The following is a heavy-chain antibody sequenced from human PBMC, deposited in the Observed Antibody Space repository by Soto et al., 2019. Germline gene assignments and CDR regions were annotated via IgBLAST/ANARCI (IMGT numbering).Heavy chain of an antibody. V-gene: IGHV4-4*02. Sequence: QVQLQESGPGLVKPSGTLSLTCGVSGGSIISNNWWTWVRQSPGKGREWIGEIYHSGRTKYNPSLKVRVSRSIYTSKNQFSLKVNAVTDADTAVYYCATCRLGEYYYAIDVWGQGTTVTVSS. CDR2: IYHSGRT. CDR1: GGSIISNNW. D-gene: IGHD3-16*01. CDR3: ATCRLGEYYYAIDV. J-gene: IGHJ6*02.